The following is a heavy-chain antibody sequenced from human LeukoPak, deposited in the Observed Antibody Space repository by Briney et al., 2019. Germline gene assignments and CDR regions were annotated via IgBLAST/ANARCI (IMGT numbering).Heavy chain of an antibody. CDR3: ARTITIFGVDPGDY. V-gene: IGHV1-18*01. Sequence: ASVKVSCKASGYTFTSYGIIWVRQAPGQGLEWMGWISAYNGNTNYAQKLQGRVTMTTDTSTSTAYMELRSLRSDDTAVYYCARTITIFGVDPGDYWGQGTLVTVSS. J-gene: IGHJ4*02. CDR1: GYTFTSYG. CDR2: ISAYNGNT. D-gene: IGHD3-3*01.